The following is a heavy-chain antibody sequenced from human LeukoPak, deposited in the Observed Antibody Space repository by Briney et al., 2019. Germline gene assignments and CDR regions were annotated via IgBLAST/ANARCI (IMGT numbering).Heavy chain of an antibody. CDR2: ISAYNGNT. CDR3: ARDPHVAAAGTH. D-gene: IGHD6-13*01. J-gene: IGHJ4*02. Sequence: ASVKVSCKASGYTFTSYGISWVRQAPGQGLEWMGWISAYNGNTNYAQKFQGRVTITTDESTSTAYMELSSLRSEDTAVYYCARDPHVAAAGTHWGQGTLVTVSS. CDR1: GYTFTSYG. V-gene: IGHV1-18*01.